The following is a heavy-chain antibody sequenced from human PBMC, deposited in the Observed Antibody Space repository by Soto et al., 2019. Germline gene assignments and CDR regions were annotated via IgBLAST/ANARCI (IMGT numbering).Heavy chain of an antibody. CDR2: ITPIFGTA. Sequence: ASVKVSCKASGSTFSSYAISWVRQAPGQGLEWMGGITPIFGTANYAQQLQGRVTITADESTSTAYMEMSSLISENTAVYDGARERGQMSARDYDCNYKDVWGKGPTVTVSS. CDR1: GSTFSSYA. D-gene: IGHD3-10*01. V-gene: IGHV1-69*13. CDR3: ARERGQMSARDYDCNYKDV. J-gene: IGHJ6*03.